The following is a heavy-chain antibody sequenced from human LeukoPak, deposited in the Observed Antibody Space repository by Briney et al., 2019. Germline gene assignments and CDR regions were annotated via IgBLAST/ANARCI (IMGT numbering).Heavy chain of an antibody. CDR2: IYYSGST. CDR3: ARLRRSSGPFGPPHYDY. J-gene: IGHJ4*02. V-gene: IGHV4-59*08. Sequence: NSSETLSLTCTVSGGSISSYYWSWIRQPPGKGLEWIGYIYYSGSTNYNPSLKSRVTISVDTSKNQFSLKLSSVTAADTAVYYCARLRRSSGPFGPPHYDYWGQGTLVTVSS. CDR1: GGSISSYY. D-gene: IGHD6-19*01.